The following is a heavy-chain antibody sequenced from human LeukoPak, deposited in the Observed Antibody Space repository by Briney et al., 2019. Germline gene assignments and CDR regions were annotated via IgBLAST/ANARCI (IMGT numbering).Heavy chain of an antibody. V-gene: IGHV1-46*01. J-gene: IGHJ6*02. Sequence: ASVTVSCTASGYTFTSYYMHWVRQAPGQGLEWMGIINPSGGSTSYAQKFQGRVTMTRDTSSSTVYMELSSLRSEDTAVYYCAREVVTRNSRYGMDVWGQGTTVTVSS. CDR2: INPSGGST. CDR1: GYTFTSYY. D-gene: IGHD4-23*01. CDR3: AREVVTRNSRYGMDV.